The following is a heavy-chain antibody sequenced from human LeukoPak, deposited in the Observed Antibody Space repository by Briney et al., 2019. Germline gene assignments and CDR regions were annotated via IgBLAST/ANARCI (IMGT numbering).Heavy chain of an antibody. Sequence: ASVKVSCKASGYTFTSYAMHWVRQAPGQRLEWMGWINAGNGNTKYSQKFRGRVTITRDTSASTAYMELSSLRSEDTAVYYCARDREAIYDFWSGRYYYYGMDVWGQGTTVTVSS. D-gene: IGHD3-3*01. CDR2: INAGNGNT. CDR3: ARDREAIYDFWSGRYYYYGMDV. CDR1: GYTFTSYA. J-gene: IGHJ6*02. V-gene: IGHV1-3*01.